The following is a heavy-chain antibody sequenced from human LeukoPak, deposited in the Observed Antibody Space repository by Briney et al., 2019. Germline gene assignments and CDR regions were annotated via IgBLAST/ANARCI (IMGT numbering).Heavy chain of an antibody. J-gene: IGHJ5*02. D-gene: IGHD6-13*01. CDR3: ARRFSPFPGYSSSWLYNWFDP. CDR2: INRSGST. Sequence: SETLSLTCAVYGGSFSGYYWSWIRQPPGKGLEWIGEINRSGSTNYNPSLKSRVTISVDTSKNQFSLKLSSVTAADTAVYYCARRFSPFPGYSSSWLYNWFDPWGQGTLVTVSS. V-gene: IGHV4-34*01. CDR1: GGSFSGYY.